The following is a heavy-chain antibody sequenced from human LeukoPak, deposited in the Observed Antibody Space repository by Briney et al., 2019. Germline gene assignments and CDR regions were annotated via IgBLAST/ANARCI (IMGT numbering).Heavy chain of an antibody. D-gene: IGHD2-15*01. CDR1: VFTFSNYV. V-gene: IGHV3-33*08. J-gene: IGHJ5*02. CDR2: ICYDGSNK. Sequence: ALRLSCAATVFTFSNYVMHSVGQAPAKGLEGVAVICYDGSNKYYADSVKGRFTISRDNYTSTLYMHMNRLRAEATTVYYCARDYGQVVAARHWFEPWGQGTLVTVSS. CDR3: ARDYGQVVAARHWFEP.